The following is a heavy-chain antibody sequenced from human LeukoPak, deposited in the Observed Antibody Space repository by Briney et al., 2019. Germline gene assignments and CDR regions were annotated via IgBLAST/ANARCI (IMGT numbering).Heavy chain of an antibody. D-gene: IGHD2-15*01. Sequence: GGSLRLSCAASGFTSSSYGMHWVRQAPGKGLEWVAVISYDGSNKYYADSVKGRFTISRDNSKNTLYLQMNSLRAEDTAVYYCAKDGGYCSGGSCSGGFDPWGQGTLVTVSS. V-gene: IGHV3-30*18. CDR1: GFTSSSYG. J-gene: IGHJ5*02. CDR2: ISYDGSNK. CDR3: AKDGGYCSGGSCSGGFDP.